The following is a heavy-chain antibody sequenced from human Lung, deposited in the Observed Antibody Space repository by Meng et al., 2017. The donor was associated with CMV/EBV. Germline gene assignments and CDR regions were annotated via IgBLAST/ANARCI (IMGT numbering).Heavy chain of an antibody. CDR2: IYYSGST. D-gene: IGHD3-10*01. CDR1: GGSISSYY. Sequence: SXTLSLXCTVSGGSISSYYWSWIRQPPGKGLEWIGYIYYSGSTNYNPSLKSRVTISVDTSKNQFSPKLSSVTAADTAVYYCASGKYYYGSGSYYNYYYYGMDVXGQGXTVTVSS. V-gene: IGHV4-59*01. J-gene: IGHJ6*02. CDR3: ASGKYYYGSGSYYNYYYYGMDV.